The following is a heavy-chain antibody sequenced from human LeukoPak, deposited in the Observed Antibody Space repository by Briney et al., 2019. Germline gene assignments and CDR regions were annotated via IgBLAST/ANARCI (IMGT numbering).Heavy chain of an antibody. J-gene: IGHJ4*02. CDR1: GYTFTSYG. CDR2: INPNSGGT. Sequence: GASVKVSCKASGYTFTSYGISWVRQAPGQGLEWMGWINPNSGGTNYAQKFQGGVTMTRDTSISTAYMELSRLRSDDTAVYYCARFPPEWLSVGVYWGQGTLVTVSS. V-gene: IGHV1-2*02. D-gene: IGHD3-3*01. CDR3: ARFPPEWLSVGVY.